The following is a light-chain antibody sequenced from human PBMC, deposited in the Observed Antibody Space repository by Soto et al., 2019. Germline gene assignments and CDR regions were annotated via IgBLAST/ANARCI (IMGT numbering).Light chain of an antibody. CDR3: QQRSTWPLIT. V-gene: IGKV3-11*01. CDR1: QSVSDY. Sequence: EIVLTQSPATLSLSPGERASLSCRTSQSVSDYLAWYQHKRGQPPRLLIYDASNRAPGIPARFSGSGSGTDFTLTISSLEPEDFAVYYCQQRSTWPLITFGQGTRLDIK. CDR2: DAS. J-gene: IGKJ5*01.